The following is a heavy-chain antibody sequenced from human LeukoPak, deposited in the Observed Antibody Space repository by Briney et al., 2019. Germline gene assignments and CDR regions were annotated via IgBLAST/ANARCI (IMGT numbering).Heavy chain of an antibody. J-gene: IGHJ4*02. D-gene: IGHD3-22*01. Sequence: SETLSLTCTVSGGAISSSSYYWGWIRQPPGKGLEWIGSIYYSGSTYYNPSLKSRVTISVDTSKNQFSLKRSSVTAADTAVYYCASPGIVVIPSGFDYWGQGTLVTVSS. CDR2: IYYSGST. CDR3: ASPGIVVIPSGFDY. V-gene: IGHV4-39*01. CDR1: GGAISSSSYY.